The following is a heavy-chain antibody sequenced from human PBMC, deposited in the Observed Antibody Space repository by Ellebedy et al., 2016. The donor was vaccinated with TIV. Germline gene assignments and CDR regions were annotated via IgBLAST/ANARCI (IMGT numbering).Heavy chain of an antibody. CDR1: GFTFNSYG. J-gene: IGHJ4*02. CDR2: IWYDGSNK. D-gene: IGHD5-24*01. V-gene: IGHV3-33*08. Sequence: GESLKISCAASGFTFNSYGMHWVRQAPAKGLEWVAVIWYDGSNKYYADYMKGRFTISRDNSKNTLYLQMNSMRAEDTAVYYCARDRGGDGYSNFDYWGQGTLVTVSS. CDR3: ARDRGGDGYSNFDY.